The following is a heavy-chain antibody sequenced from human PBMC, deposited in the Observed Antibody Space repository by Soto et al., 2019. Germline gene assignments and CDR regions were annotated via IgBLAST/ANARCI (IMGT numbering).Heavy chain of an antibody. D-gene: IGHD2-2*01. CDR3: AHTIVVVPTAHDAFDV. Sequence: QITLKESGPTLVKPTQTLTLTCTFSGFSFSSIGVGVGWIRQPPGKAQEWLGILYWDDDKHYSPSLKSRISIAKDTSKDQVVLTLTNMDPVDTATYYCAHTIVVVPTAHDAFDVWGQGTMVTVSS. V-gene: IGHV2-5*02. CDR1: GFSFSSIGVG. J-gene: IGHJ3*01. CDR2: LYWDDDK.